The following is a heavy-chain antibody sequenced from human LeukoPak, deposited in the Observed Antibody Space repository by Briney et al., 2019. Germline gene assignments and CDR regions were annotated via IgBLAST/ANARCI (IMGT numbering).Heavy chain of an antibody. CDR1: GITLSNYG. CDR3: AKRGVVIRVILVGFHKEANYFDS. D-gene: IGHD3-10*01. Sequence: GGSLRLSCAVSGITLSNYGMSWVRQAPGKGLEWVAGISDSGGRTNYADSVKGRFTISRDNPKNTLYLQMNSLRAEDTAVYFCAKRGVVIRVILVGFHKEANYFDSWGQGALVTVTS. J-gene: IGHJ4*02. CDR2: ISDSGGRT. V-gene: IGHV3-23*01.